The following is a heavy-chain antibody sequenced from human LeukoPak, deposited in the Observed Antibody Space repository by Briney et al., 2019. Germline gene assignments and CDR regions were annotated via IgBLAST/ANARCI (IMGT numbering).Heavy chain of an antibody. CDR3: ARVGITIFGVVIIGDYFDY. J-gene: IGHJ4*02. D-gene: IGHD3-3*01. CDR2: ISSSGSTI. Sequence: GGSLRLSCAASGFTFSDYYMSWIRQAPGKGLEWVSYISSSGSTIYCADSVKGRFTISRDNAKNSLYLQMNSLRAEDTAVYYCARVGITIFGVVIIGDYFDYWGQGTLVTVSS. V-gene: IGHV3-11*01. CDR1: GFTFSDYY.